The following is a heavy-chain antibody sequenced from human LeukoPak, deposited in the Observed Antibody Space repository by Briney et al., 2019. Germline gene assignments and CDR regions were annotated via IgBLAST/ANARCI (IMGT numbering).Heavy chain of an antibody. D-gene: IGHD5-24*01. CDR1: GFTFSDYW. CDR3: ARGREDGYNLGY. V-gene: IGHV3-7*01. J-gene: IGHJ4*02. CDR2: INIGGSEK. Sequence: GGSLRLSCAASGFTFSDYWMSWVRQAPGKGLEWVAKINIGGSEKYYVDSVKGRFTISRDNAKNSLYLQMNSLRAEDTAVYYCARGREDGYNLGYWGQGTLVTVSS.